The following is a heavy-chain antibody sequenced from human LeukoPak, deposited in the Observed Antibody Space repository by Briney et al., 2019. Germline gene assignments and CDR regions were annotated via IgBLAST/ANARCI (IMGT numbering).Heavy chain of an antibody. D-gene: IGHD2-2*03. J-gene: IGHJ4*02. CDR3: AKLDIVVVPNY. CDR2: ISSTSSFI. CDR1: GFTFTSYD. V-gene: IGHV3-21*04. Sequence: GGSLRLSCAASGFTFTSYDINWVRQAPGKGLEWVSSISSTSSFIYYADSVKGRFTISRDNSKNTLYLQMNSLRAEDTAVYYCAKLDIVVVPNYWGQGTLVTVSS.